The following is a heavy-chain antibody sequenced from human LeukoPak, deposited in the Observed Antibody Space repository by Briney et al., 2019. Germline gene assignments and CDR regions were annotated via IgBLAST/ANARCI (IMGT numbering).Heavy chain of an antibody. CDR1: GGSFSGYY. D-gene: IGHD1-26*01. CDR2: IYYSGST. J-gene: IGHJ3*02. CDR3: ARIGGGSYDAFDI. Sequence: SETLSLTCAVYGGSFSGYYWSWIRQPPGKGLEWIGYIYYSGSTNYNPSLKSRVTISVDTSKNQFSLKLSSVTAADTAVYYCARIGGGSYDAFDIWGQGTMVTVSS. V-gene: IGHV4-59*01.